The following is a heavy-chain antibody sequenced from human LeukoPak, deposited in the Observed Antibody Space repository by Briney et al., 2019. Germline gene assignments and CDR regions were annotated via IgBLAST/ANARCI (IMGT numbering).Heavy chain of an antibody. CDR1: GFTFSSYG. J-gene: IGHJ6*03. CDR3: AREVSDSGSYYYYYYMDV. Sequence: GGSLRLSCAASGFTFSSYGMHWVRQAPGKGLEWVAFIRYDGSNKYYADSVKGRFTISRDNAKNSLYLQMNSLRAEDTAVYYCAREVSDSGSYYYYYYMDVWGKGTTVTISS. D-gene: IGHD1-26*01. V-gene: IGHV3-30*02. CDR2: IRYDGSNK.